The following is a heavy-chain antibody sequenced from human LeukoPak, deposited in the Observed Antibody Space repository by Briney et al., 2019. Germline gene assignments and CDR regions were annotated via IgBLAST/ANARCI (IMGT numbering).Heavy chain of an antibody. Sequence: PSETPSLTCTVSGGSISSYYWSWIRQPPGKGLEWIGYIYYSGSTNYNPSLKSRVTISVDTSKNQFSLKLSSVTAADTAIYYCAREAGTWFDPWGQGTLVTVSS. CDR3: AREAGTWFDP. CDR2: IYYSGST. V-gene: IGHV4-59*01. D-gene: IGHD6-13*01. J-gene: IGHJ5*02. CDR1: GGSISSYY.